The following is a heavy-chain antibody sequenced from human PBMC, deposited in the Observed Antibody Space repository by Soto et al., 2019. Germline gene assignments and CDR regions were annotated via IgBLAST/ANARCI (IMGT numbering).Heavy chain of an antibody. CDR1: GFTFTSYA. CDR2: ISGSGGST. J-gene: IGHJ4*02. V-gene: IGHV3-23*01. Sequence: GESLKISCAASGFTFTSYAMSWVRQAPGKGLEWVSAISGSGGSTYYADSVKGRFTISRDNSKNTLYLQMNSLRAEDTAVYYCAKDQTYGSGSYYFSNFDYWGQGTLVTVSS. D-gene: IGHD3-10*01. CDR3: AKDQTYGSGSYYFSNFDY.